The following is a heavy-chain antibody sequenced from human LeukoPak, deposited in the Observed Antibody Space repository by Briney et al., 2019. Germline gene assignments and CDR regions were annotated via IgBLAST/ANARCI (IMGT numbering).Heavy chain of an antibody. D-gene: IGHD2-21*01. V-gene: IGHV3-23*01. CDR2: LRGDGGAT. J-gene: IGHJ3*02. Sequence: GGSLRLSCVASQFTFNNFAMNWVRQAPGKGLEWVAALRGDGGATYHADSVRGRFTISRDNSKNTLYLQMDSLRVEDTAVYHCAKGLPASAHINSFDIWGKGKMVPVFS. CDR1: QFTFNNFA. CDR3: AKGLPASAHINSFDI.